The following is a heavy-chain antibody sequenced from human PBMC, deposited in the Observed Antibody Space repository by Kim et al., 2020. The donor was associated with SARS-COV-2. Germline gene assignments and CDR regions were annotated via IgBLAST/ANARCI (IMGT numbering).Heavy chain of an antibody. V-gene: IGHV1-46*01. Sequence: ASVKVSCKASGYIFTTFYMHWVRQAPGQGLEWMGIINPRDGTTTYAQKFQGRVTKTRDPSASTVYMELSSLTSEDTAGYYCARDGSSGWGAFDIWGQGTM. J-gene: IGHJ3*02. CDR1: GYIFTTFY. D-gene: IGHD6-19*01. CDR3: ARDGSSGWGAFDI. CDR2: INPRDGTT.